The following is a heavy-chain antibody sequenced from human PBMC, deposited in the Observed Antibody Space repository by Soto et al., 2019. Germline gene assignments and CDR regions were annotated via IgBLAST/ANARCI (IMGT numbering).Heavy chain of an antibody. Sequence: EVQLVESGGDLVQPGGSLRLSCAASGFTFSRYWMAWVRQSPGKGLEWVASMNQHGSDIQYVDSVRGRFTISRDNARNLLYLQMHNPRVEDTAIYYSATATYCPAPCYRGHGNWGQGTVVTVSS. CDR2: MNQHGSDI. D-gene: IGHD2-8*02. CDR1: GFTFSRYW. CDR3: ATATYCPAPCYRGHGN. V-gene: IGHV3-7*03. J-gene: IGHJ4*02.